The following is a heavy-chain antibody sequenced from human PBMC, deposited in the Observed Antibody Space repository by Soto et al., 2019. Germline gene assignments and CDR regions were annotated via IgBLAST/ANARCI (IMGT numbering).Heavy chain of an antibody. CDR1: GFTVSSNY. CDR2: IYSGGST. D-gene: IGHD3-10*01. Sequence: GGSLRLSCAASGFTVSSNYMSWVRQAPGKGLERVSVIYSGGSTYYADSVKGRFTISRDNSKNTLYFQMTSLRAEDTAVYYFARDSITMVRGNYSYYMDVWGKGTTVTVSS. V-gene: IGHV3-66*01. CDR3: ARDSITMVRGNYSYYMDV. J-gene: IGHJ6*03.